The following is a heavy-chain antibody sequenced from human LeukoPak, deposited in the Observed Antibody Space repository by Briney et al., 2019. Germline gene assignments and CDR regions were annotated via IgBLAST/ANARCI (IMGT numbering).Heavy chain of an antibody. CDR2: IYYSGST. J-gene: IGHJ3*02. CDR3: ARHKSIAAAGLSAFDI. V-gene: IGHV4-59*08. CDR1: GGSMSFYY. D-gene: IGHD6-13*01. Sequence: SETLSLTCTVSGGSMSFYYWSWFRQPPGKGLEWIGYIYYSGSTNYNPSLNSRVTISIDTSRKHFSLNLNSVTAADTAFYLCARHKSIAAAGLSAFDIWGQGTMLTVSA.